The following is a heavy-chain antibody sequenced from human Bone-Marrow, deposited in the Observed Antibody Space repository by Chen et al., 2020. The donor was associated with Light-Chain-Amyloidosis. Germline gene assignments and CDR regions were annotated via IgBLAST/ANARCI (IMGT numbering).Heavy chain of an antibody. Sequence: EVQLVESGGGLLQRGGSLRLSCAASGFAFSSYATSWVRQAPGKGVGWVATVSGGGGSRYYVDSVEVRLTISTYNSEHELLRQRSSLRAEVTAVYDCAKDISYDDILPGYPADAFDIWGQGTMVTVSS. V-gene: IGHV3-23*04. CDR1: GFAFSSYA. J-gene: IGHJ3*02. CDR3: AKDISYDDILPGYPADAFDI. D-gene: IGHD3-9*01. CDR2: VSGGGGSR.